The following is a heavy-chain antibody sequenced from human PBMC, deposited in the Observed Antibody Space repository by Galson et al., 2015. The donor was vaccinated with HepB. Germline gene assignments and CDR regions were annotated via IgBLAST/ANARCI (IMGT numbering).Heavy chain of an antibody. Sequence: QVQLQESGPGLVKPSESLSLTCTVSGGSISSYYWSWIRQPPGKGLEWIGYIYYSGSPNYNPSLKSRVHISVDTSKNQFSLKLSSVTAADTAVYYCARYGDRNIYFDYWGQGTLVTVSS. CDR3: ARYGDRNIYFDY. CDR1: GGSISSYY. D-gene: IGHD2-8*01. J-gene: IGHJ4*02. CDR2: IYYSGSP. V-gene: IGHV4-59*12.